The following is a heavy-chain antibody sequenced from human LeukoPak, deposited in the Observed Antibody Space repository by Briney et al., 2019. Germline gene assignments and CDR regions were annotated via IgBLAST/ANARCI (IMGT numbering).Heavy chain of an antibody. Sequence: GGSLRLSCAASGFTFVKYGMSWVRQAPGKGLEWVSGINWNGGSAGYADSVKGRFTISRDNAKNSLYLQMNSLRAEDTALYYCARDDSSITGTKRHWGQGTLVTVSS. CDR1: GFTFVKYG. CDR2: INWNGGSA. CDR3: ARDDSSITGTKRH. J-gene: IGHJ4*02. D-gene: IGHD1-7*01. V-gene: IGHV3-20*04.